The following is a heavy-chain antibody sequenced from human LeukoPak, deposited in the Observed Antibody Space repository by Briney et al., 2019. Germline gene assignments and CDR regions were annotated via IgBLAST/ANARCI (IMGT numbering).Heavy chain of an antibody. CDR3: ARRDISSGWSFDY. J-gene: IGHJ4*02. D-gene: IGHD6-19*01. CDR1: GGSISNYH. V-gene: IGHV4-4*07. CDR2: IHTSGTT. Sequence: SETLSLTCTVSGGSISNYHWSWIRQPAGKGLEWIGQIHTSGTTNYNPPLKSRVSMSIDTTEDQVSLTIRSVTAADTAFYYCARRDISSGWSFDYWGQGTLVTVSS.